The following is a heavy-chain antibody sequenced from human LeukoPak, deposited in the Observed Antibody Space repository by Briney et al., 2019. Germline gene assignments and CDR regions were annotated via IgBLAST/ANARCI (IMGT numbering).Heavy chain of an antibody. CDR3: AKADRESMIVVVMLDY. V-gene: IGHV3-23*01. J-gene: IGHJ4*02. Sequence: GGSLRLSCAASGFTFSSYAMSWVRQAPGKGLEWVSAISGSGGSTYYADSVKGRFTISRDNSKNTLYLQMNSLRAEDTAVYYCAKADRESMIVVVMLDYWGQGTLVTVSS. CDR2: ISGSGGST. D-gene: IGHD3-22*01. CDR1: GFTFSSYA.